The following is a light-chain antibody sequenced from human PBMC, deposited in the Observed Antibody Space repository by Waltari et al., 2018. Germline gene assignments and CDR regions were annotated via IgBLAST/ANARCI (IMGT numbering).Light chain of an antibody. CDR3: QQYKSFPLT. V-gene: IGKV1-5*03. Sequence: DIQMTQSPSTLSASAGYRVTITCRASESISSCLAWYQQKPGKAPKLLIYKASTLETGVPSRFRGSESGTEFTLTISSLQPDDFASYYCQQYKSFPLTFGGGTKVEI. CDR2: KAS. CDR1: ESISSC. J-gene: IGKJ4*01.